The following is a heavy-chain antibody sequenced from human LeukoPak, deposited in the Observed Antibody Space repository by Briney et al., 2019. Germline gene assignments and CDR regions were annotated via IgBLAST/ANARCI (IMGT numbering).Heavy chain of an antibody. CDR2: VYSENT. D-gene: IGHD1-26*01. CDR1: GGSISSRSYY. Sequence: SETLSLTCTVSGGSISSRSYYWAWIRQPPGKGLEWIGAVYSENTYYNPSLKSRVSISVDTSKNQFSLTMSSVTAADTAVYFCARGLEVRARVGYHYYMDVWGKGTTVTVSS. CDR3: ARGLEVRARVGYHYYMDV. J-gene: IGHJ6*03. V-gene: IGHV4-39*07.